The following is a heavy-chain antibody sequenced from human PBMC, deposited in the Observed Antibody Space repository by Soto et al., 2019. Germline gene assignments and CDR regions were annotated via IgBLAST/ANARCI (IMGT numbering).Heavy chain of an antibody. D-gene: IGHD3-9*01. CDR1: GFTFIDYA. V-gene: IGHV3-48*02. CDR3: AREWYYDILTGYYRAQTDAFDI. J-gene: IGHJ3*02. CDR2: ISSSSSTI. Sequence: GGSLRLSCAASGFTFIDYAMSWVRQAPGKGLEWVSYISSSSSTIYYADSVKGRFTISRDNAKNSLYLQMNSLRDEDTAVYYCAREWYYDILTGYYRAQTDAFDIWGQGTMVTVSS.